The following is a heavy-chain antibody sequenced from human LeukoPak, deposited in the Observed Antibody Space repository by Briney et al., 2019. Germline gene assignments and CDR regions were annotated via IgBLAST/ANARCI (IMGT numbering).Heavy chain of an antibody. V-gene: IGHV3-23*01. J-gene: IGHJ4*02. CDR2: IPGGSGGST. CDR1: GFPLSRFG. Sequence: GSLILSCAASGFPLSRFGMSWVRQAPGKGVEWVSAIPGGSGGSTYYADSVKGRFSISRDNSKDTVFLQMTSLRAEDTAVYYCVAPYGSSYCWGQGTLVTVSS. D-gene: IGHD6-13*01. CDR3: VAPYGSSYC.